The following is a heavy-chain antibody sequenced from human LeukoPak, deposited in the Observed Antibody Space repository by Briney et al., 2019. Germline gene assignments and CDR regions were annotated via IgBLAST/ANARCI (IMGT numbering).Heavy chain of an antibody. V-gene: IGHV4-4*02. CDR3: AREGGPYRPLDY. CDR2: VNLQGST. CDR1: GGSITSTNY. J-gene: IGHJ4*02. Sequence: SGTLSVTCGVSGGSITSTNYWTWVRQPPGKGLEWIGEVNLQGSTNYNPSLMGRVAISVDMSENHISLQLTSVTAADTAVYYCAREGGPYRPLDYSGQGTLVTVSS.